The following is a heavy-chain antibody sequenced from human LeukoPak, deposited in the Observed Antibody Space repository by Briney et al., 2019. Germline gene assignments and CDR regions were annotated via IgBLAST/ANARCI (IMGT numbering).Heavy chain of an antibody. V-gene: IGHV3-21*04. CDR2: ISSSSSYI. J-gene: IGHJ4*02. D-gene: IGHD3-10*01. Sequence: GGSLRLSCAASGFTFSSYSMNWVRQAPGKGLEWVSSISSSSSYIYYADSVKGRFTISRDNAKNSLYLQMNSLRAEDTAVYYCAKHYGSGALFDYWGQGTLVTVSS. CDR1: GFTFSSYS. CDR3: AKHYGSGALFDY.